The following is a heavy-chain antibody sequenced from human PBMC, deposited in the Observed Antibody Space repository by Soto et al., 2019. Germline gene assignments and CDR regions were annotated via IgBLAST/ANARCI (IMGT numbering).Heavy chain of an antibody. CDR1: GFTFSSNW. D-gene: IGHD2-21*01. CDR3: ARDGEGF. J-gene: IGHJ4*02. Sequence: PGGSLRLSCAASGFTFSSNWMHWVRRVPGRGLVWVSRINTDGSETTYEDSVEGRFTISRDNAKNTVYLQMSSLRAEDTAVYYCARDGEGFWGQGTLVTVSS. V-gene: IGHV3-74*01. CDR2: INTDGSET.